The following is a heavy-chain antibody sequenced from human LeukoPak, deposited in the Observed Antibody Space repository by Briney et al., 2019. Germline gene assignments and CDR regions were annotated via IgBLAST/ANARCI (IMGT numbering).Heavy chain of an antibody. J-gene: IGHJ4*02. CDR2: IYHSGST. Sequence: SETLSLTCTVSGYSISSGYYWGWIRQPPGKGLEWIGSIYHSGSTYYNPSLKSRVTISVDTSKNQFSLKLSSVTAADTAVYYCARVGRNYDSSGYHDYWGQGTLVTVSS. CDR3: ARVGRNYDSSGYHDY. V-gene: IGHV4-38-2*02. D-gene: IGHD3-22*01. CDR1: GYSISSGYY.